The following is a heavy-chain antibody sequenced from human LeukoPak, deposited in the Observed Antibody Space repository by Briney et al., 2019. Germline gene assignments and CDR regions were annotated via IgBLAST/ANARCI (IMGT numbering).Heavy chain of an antibody. V-gene: IGHV3-43*01. Sequence: GGSLRLSCAASGFTFDDYTMHWVRRAPGKGLEWVSLISWDGGSTYYADSVKGRFTISRDNSKNSLYLQMNSLRTEDTALYYCVKSRSYYFDYWGQGTLVTVSS. J-gene: IGHJ4*02. CDR3: VKSRSYYFDY. CDR2: ISWDGGST. CDR1: GFTFDDYT.